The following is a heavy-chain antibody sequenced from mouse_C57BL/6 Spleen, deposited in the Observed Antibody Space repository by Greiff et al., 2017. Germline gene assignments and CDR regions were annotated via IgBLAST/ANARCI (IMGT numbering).Heavy chain of an antibody. J-gene: IGHJ2*01. CDR1: GYTFTDYE. V-gene: IGHV1-15*01. CDR3: TSPSIGRNCDY. Sequence: VQLQQSGAELVRPGASVTLSCKASGYTFTDYEMHWVKQTPVHGLEWIGAIDPETGGTAYNQKFKGKAILTADKSSSTAYMELRSLTSEDSAVYYCTSPSIGRNCDYWGQGTTLTVSS. CDR2: IDPETGGT. D-gene: IGHD3-1*01.